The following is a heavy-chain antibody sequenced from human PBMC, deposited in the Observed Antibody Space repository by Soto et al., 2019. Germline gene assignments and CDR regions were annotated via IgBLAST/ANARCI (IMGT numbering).Heavy chain of an antibody. V-gene: IGHV4-31*03. CDR3: ARGVNYYDSSGSSWFDP. J-gene: IGHJ5*02. CDR1: GVSISTGGCY. Sequence: SETLSPTRNVSGVSISTGGCYWSWIRQQPGKGLAWIGYIYNFGSPYYTPALRGRVTISVDTSKNQFSLRLSSVTAADTAVYYCARGVNYYDSSGSSWFDPWGQGALVTVSS. D-gene: IGHD3-22*01. CDR2: IYNFGSP.